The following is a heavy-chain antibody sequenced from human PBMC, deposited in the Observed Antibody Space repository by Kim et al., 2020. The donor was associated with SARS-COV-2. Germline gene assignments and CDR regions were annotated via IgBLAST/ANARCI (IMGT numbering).Heavy chain of an antibody. CDR3: TRGDRSVAWFGVFDY. V-gene: IGHV3-49*03. Sequence: GGSLRLSCTASGFTFGDYAMGWFRQDPGKGLEWLGFIRSKTYGGTTEYAASVKGRIAISRDDSKSIAYLQVNSLNTEDTAVYYCTRGDRSVAWFGVFDYWGQGTLVTVSS. CDR1: GFTFGDYA. CDR2: IRSKTYGGTT. J-gene: IGHJ4*02. D-gene: IGHD3-10*01.